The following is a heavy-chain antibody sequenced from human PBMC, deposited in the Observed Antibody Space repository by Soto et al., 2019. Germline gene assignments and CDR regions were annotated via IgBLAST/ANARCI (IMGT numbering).Heavy chain of an antibody. Sequence: EVQLLESGGGLVQPGGSLRLSCAASGVSFSSYAMNWVRQAPGKGLEWVSGLSRSGGDTYYAESVRGRFTISRDNSKNTLYLQMNSVRAEDTAVYYCARDRHSSGCPHPSGSWGQGTLVTVSS. J-gene: IGHJ5*02. CDR2: LSRSGGDT. CDR1: GVSFSSYA. V-gene: IGHV3-23*01. CDR3: ARDRHSSGCPHPSGS. D-gene: IGHD6-19*01.